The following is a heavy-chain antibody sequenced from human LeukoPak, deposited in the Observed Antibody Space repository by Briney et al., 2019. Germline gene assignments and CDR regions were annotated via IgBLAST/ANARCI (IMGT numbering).Heavy chain of an antibody. V-gene: IGHV4-39*07. CDR1: GGSVSSGSYY. CDR2: INHSGST. Sequence: PSETLSLTCTVSGGSVSSGSYYWSWIRQPPGKGLEWIGEINHSGSTNYNPSLKSRVTISVDTSKNQFSLKLSSVTAADTAVYYCARGRTTHFDYWGQGTLVTVSS. CDR3: ARGRTTHFDY. D-gene: IGHD1-1*01. J-gene: IGHJ4*02.